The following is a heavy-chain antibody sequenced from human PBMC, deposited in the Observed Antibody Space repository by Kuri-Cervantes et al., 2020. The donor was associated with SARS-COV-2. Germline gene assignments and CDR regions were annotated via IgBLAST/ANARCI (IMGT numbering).Heavy chain of an antibody. Sequence: LRLSCTVSGGSISSGGYYWSWIRQPPGKGLEWIGYIYHSGTTYYNPSLKSRVTISVDRSKNQFSLKLTSVTAADTAVYYCARHHSGGGFDWLLDYWGQGTLVTDSS. V-gene: IGHV4-30-2*01. CDR2: IYHSGTT. CDR3: ARHHSGGGFDWLLDY. CDR1: GGSISSGGYY. D-gene: IGHD3-9*01. J-gene: IGHJ4*02.